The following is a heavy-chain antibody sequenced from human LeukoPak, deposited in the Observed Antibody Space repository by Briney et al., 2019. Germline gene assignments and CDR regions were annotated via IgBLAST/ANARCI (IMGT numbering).Heavy chain of an antibody. CDR3: AKLQTAVVPAATLGFDS. V-gene: IGHV3-23*01. D-gene: IGHD2-2*01. J-gene: IGHJ4*02. CDR1: GFTFNKYA. CDR2: IGRSGANS. Sequence: GGSLRLSCAASGFTFNKYAMSWVRQSPGKGLEWVSAIGRSGANSYYATSVKGRFGVSRDNTKNTFHLQMNSLRAEDTAIYYCAKLQTAVVPAATLGFDSWGQGTLVTVSS.